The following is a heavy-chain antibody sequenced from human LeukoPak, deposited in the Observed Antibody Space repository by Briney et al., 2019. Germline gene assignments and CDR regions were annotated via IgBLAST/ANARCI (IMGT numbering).Heavy chain of an antibody. D-gene: IGHD2-21*02. J-gene: IGHJ4*02. CDR3: ASRLLPYYFDY. Sequence: GGSLRLSCAASGFTFSNYSMNWVRQAPGKGLEWVSSISSSSSYIYYADSVKGRFTISRDNARNSLYLQMNSLRAEDTAVYYCASRLLPYYFDYWGQGTLVTVSS. CDR1: GFTFSNYS. V-gene: IGHV3-21*01. CDR2: ISSSSSYI.